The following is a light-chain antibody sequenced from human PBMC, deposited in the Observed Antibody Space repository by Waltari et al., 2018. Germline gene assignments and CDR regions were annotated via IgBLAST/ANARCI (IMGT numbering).Light chain of an antibody. CDR3: QQYGSSPIA. J-gene: IGKJ5*01. V-gene: IGKV3-20*01. CDR2: GAS. Sequence: EIVLTQSPGTLSLSPGERATFSCRASQSVSSSDLAWYQQRPGQAPRLLIYGASSSATAVPDRFSGSGSGTDFTLTISRLEPEDLAVYYCQQYGSSPIAFGQGTRLEIK. CDR1: QSVSSSD.